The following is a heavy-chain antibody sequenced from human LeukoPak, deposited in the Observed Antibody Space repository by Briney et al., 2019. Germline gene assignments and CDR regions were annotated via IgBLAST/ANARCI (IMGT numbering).Heavy chain of an antibody. CDR3: ARSPPIVVVPAATNWFDP. D-gene: IGHD2-2*01. CDR1: GYTFTRYD. V-gene: IGHV1-8*03. Sequence: GASVKVSCKASGYTFTRYDINWVRQATGQGLEWMGWMNPNSGNTGYAQKFQGRVTLTRNTSVNTAYMELSSLRSDDTAVYYCARSPPIVVVPAATNWFDPWGQGTLVTVSS. J-gene: IGHJ5*02. CDR2: MNPNSGNT.